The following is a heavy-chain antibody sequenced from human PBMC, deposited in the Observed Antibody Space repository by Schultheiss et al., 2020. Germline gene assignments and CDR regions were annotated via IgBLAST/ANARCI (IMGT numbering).Heavy chain of an antibody. D-gene: IGHD4-17*01. V-gene: IGHV4-34*01. CDR1: GGSFSGYY. CDR2: IYHSGST. CDR3: ARDRSRYGDYNWFDP. Sequence: SETLSLTCAVYGGSFSGYYWSWIRQPPGKGLEWIGYIYHSGSTYYNPSLKSRVIISVDTSKNQFSLKLSSVTAADTAVYYCARDRSRYGDYNWFDPWGQGTLVTVSS. J-gene: IGHJ5*02.